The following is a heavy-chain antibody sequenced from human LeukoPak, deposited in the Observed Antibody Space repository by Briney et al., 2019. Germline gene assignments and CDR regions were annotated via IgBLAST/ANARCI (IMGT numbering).Heavy chain of an antibody. D-gene: IGHD3-16*01. J-gene: IGHJ6*03. CDR1: GFTFSSYG. V-gene: IGHV3-33*06. CDR2: IWYDGSNK. CDR3: AKFGLLANYYYYMDV. Sequence: PGGSLRLSCAASGFTFSSYGMHWVRQAPGKGLEGVAVIWYDGSNKYYADSVKGRFTISRDNSKNTLYLQMNSLRAEDTAVYYCAKFGLLANYYYYMDVWGKGTTVTVSS.